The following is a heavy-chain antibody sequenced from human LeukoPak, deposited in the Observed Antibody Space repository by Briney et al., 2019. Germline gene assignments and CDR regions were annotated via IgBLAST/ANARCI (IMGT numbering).Heavy chain of an antibody. V-gene: IGHV4-59*01. Sequence: PSETLSLTCTVSGGSISNYFWSWIRQPPGKGLEWIGYIYYNGSTSYNPSLRSRVTISVDTSKNQFSLKLRSVTAADTAVYYCARAGQQLTYYYYYGVDVWGQGTTVIVSS. CDR3: ARAGQQLTYYYYYGVDV. D-gene: IGHD6-13*01. CDR2: IYYNGST. CDR1: GGSISNYF. J-gene: IGHJ6*02.